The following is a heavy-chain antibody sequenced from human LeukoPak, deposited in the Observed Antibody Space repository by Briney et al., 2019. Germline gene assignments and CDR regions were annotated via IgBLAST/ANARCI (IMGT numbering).Heavy chain of an antibody. D-gene: IGHD4-11*01. Sequence: PGGSLRLSCAASGFTFSSYAMSWVRQAPGKGLEWVANINQDGRGIYYVDSVKGRFSISRDNTNNLLYLQMNSLRAEDTAMYFCARDSYRSLDYWGQGTLVTVSS. V-gene: IGHV3-7*01. J-gene: IGHJ4*02. CDR3: ARDSYRSLDY. CDR1: GFTFSSYA. CDR2: INQDGRGI.